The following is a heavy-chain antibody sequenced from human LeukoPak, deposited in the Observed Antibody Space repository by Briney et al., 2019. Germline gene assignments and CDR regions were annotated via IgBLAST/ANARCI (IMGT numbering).Heavy chain of an antibody. Sequence: PGGSLRLSCAASVFTFSSYSMNWVRQAPGKGLEWVSYISSSSSSAIYYADSVKGRFTISRDNAKNSLYLQMNSRRAEDTAVYFCARGRQGLYFDYWSQGSLVTVSS. CDR1: VFTFSSYS. J-gene: IGHJ4*02. CDR3: ARGRQGLYFDY. CDR2: ISSSSSSAI. V-gene: IGHV3-48*01.